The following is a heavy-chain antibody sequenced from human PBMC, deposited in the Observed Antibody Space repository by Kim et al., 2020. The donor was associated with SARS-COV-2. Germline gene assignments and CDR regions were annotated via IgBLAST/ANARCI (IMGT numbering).Heavy chain of an antibody. V-gene: IGHV3-74*01. Sequence: GGSLRLSCAASGFTFSSYWMHWVRQAPGKGLVWVSRINSDGSSTSYADSVKGRFTISRDNAKNTLYLQMNSLRAEDTAVYYCAREGYDILTGYALYYFDYWGQGTLVTVSS. CDR3: AREGYDILTGYALYYFDY. CDR1: GFTFSSYW. CDR2: INSDGSST. J-gene: IGHJ4*02. D-gene: IGHD3-9*01.